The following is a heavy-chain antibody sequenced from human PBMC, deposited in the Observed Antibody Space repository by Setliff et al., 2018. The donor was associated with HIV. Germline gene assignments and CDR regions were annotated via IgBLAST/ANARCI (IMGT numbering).Heavy chain of an antibody. J-gene: IGHJ5*02. D-gene: IGHD1-1*01. V-gene: IGHV4-59*01. CDR1: GGSISGYY. CDR2: IFDSGST. CDR3: ARFRVERRLSNWFDP. Sequence: SETLSLTCTVSGGSISGYYWNWIRQPPGKGLEWIGFIFDSGSTSYNPSLKSRVTISVDTSKNQFSLKLTSVTAADTAVYYCARFRVERRLSNWFDPWGQGTLVTVSS.